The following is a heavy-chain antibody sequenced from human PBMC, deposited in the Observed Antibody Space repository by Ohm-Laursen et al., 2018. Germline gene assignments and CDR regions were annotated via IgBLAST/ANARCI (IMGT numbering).Heavy chain of an antibody. CDR2: INWNGGST. D-gene: IGHD2-2*01. Sequence: SLRLSCAASGFTFDDYGMSWVRQAPGKGLEWVSGINWNGGSTGYADSVKGRFTISRDNSKNTLYLQMNSLRAEDTAVYYCAKDSSRSYYYYYGMDVWGQGTTVTVSS. V-gene: IGHV3-20*04. J-gene: IGHJ6*02. CDR1: GFTFDDYG. CDR3: AKDSSRSYYYYYGMDV.